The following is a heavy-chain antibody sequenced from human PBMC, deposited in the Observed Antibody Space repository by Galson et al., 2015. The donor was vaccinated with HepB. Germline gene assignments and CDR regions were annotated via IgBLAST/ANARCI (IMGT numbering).Heavy chain of an antibody. D-gene: IGHD1-26*01. CDR1: GYTFINYY. V-gene: IGHV1-2*06. CDR2: INPNSGGT. J-gene: IGHJ3*02. Sequence: SVKVSCKASGYTFINYYMYWVRQAPGQGLEWMGRINPNSGGTDYAQKFQGRVTMTRDTSISTAYMELSRLTSDDTAVYYCAKRWGDAFDIWGQGTMVTVSS. CDR3: AKRWGDAFDI.